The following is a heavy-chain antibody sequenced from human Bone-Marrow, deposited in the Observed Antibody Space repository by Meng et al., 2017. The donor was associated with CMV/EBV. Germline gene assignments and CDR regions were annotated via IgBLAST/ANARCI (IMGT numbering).Heavy chain of an antibody. J-gene: IGHJ6*02. CDR1: GYTFTGYP. Sequence: ASVKVSCKASGYTFTGYPLHWVRQAPGQGLEWMGWINANSGVTKDAQKFQGRVTMTRDTSISTVYMELSRLTSDDTAVYYCARVEDGSGGGTPDGMDVWGQGTTVTVSS. CDR2: INANSGVT. D-gene: IGHD3-10*01. V-gene: IGHV1-2*02. CDR3: ARVEDGSGGGTPDGMDV.